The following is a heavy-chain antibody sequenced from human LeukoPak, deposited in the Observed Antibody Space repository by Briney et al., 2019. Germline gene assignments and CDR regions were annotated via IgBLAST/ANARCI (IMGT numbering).Heavy chain of an antibody. V-gene: IGHV6-1*01. J-gene: IGHJ4*02. CDR2: AYYRSKWYN. CDR3: ARVTATTLSY. CDR1: GDXVSSNSAA. Sequence: SQTLSLTCAISGDXVSSNSAAWNWIRQSPSRGLEWLGRAYYRSKWYNDYAVSLESRITINPDTSKNQFSLQLNSVTPEDTAVYCCARVTATTLSYWGQGTVVTVSS. D-gene: IGHD1-26*01.